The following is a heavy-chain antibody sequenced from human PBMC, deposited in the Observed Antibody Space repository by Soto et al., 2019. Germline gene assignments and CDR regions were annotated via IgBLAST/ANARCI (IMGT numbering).Heavy chain of an antibody. Sequence: GESLKISCKASGYSFSNNWIGWVRQMPGKGLEWMGIIYPGDSDSMYGPSFQGQVTISADRSTNTAYLQWDSLKPSKTAIYFCARRGGAVAGGWFGCCGRGTLVTVCS. J-gene: IGHJ4*02. V-gene: IGHV5-51*01. CDR1: GYSFSNNW. D-gene: IGHD6-19*01. CDR3: ARRGGAVAGGWFGC. CDR2: IYPGDSDS.